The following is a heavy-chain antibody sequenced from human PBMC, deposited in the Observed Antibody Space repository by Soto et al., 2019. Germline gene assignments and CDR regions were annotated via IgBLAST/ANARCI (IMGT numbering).Heavy chain of an antibody. CDR1: GFSVSRNY. Sequence: EVQLVESGGGLVQPGGSLRLSCAASGFSVSRNYMSWVRQAPGKGLEWVSVIYSGGSTYYADSVKGRFTISRHTSKNTLYLQMNSLRAEDTAVYYCASSPPMGYYDFWSGYQTDYWGQGTLVTVSS. D-gene: IGHD3-3*01. CDR2: IYSGGST. CDR3: ASSPPMGYYDFWSGYQTDY. J-gene: IGHJ4*02. V-gene: IGHV3-53*04.